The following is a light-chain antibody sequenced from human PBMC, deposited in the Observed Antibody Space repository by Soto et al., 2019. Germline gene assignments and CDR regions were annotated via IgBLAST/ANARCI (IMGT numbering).Light chain of an antibody. CDR1: SSGTKN. CDR2: RDS. J-gene: IGLJ2*01. CDR3: QVWDSSTAV. Sequence: SYELTQPLSVSVALGQTAIITCGGDSSGTKNVHWYQQKPGQAPVLVIYRDSNRPSGIPERFSGSNSENTATLTISRAQAGDEADYYCQVWDSSTAVFGGGTQLTVL. V-gene: IGLV3-9*01.